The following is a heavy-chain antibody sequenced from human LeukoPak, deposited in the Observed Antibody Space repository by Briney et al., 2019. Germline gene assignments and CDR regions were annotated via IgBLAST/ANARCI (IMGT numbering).Heavy chain of an antibody. CDR2: ISPYNGNT. CDR3: ARDSGLIAVASDAFDI. Sequence: ASVKVSCKASGYTFTTYGITWVRQAPGQGLEWMGWISPYNGNTKFAQKVQGRVTMTTDTSTSTAYMELRSLRSDDTAVYYCARDSGLIAVASDAFDIWAQGTLVTVSS. J-gene: IGHJ3*02. V-gene: IGHV1-18*01. D-gene: IGHD6-19*01. CDR1: GYTFTTYG.